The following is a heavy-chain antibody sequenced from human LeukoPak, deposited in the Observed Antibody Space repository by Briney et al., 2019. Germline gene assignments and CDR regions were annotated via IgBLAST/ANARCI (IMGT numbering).Heavy chain of an antibody. V-gene: IGHV4-61*02. Sequence: PSETLSLTCTVSGGSISNGTSYWTWIRQPAGKSLEWLGRIYSSGSTNYNPSLKSRVTISADTSKNQFSLKLSSVTAADTAVYYCAREPPSKAIINWFDPWGQGTLVTVSS. CDR3: AREPPSKAIINWFDP. CDR1: GGSISNGTSY. CDR2: IYSSGST. J-gene: IGHJ5*02.